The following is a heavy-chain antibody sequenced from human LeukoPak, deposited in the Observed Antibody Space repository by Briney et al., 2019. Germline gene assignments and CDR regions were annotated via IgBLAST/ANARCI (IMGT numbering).Heavy chain of an antibody. Sequence: GGSLRLSCAASGFTFSDYYMSWIRQAPGKGLEWVSYISSSGSTIYYADSMKGRFTISRDNAKNSLYLQMNSLRAEDTAVYYCARGVYDSSGSRRFDIWGQGTMVTVSS. D-gene: IGHD3-22*01. CDR2: ISSSGSTI. CDR3: ARGVYDSSGSRRFDI. V-gene: IGHV3-11*01. CDR1: GFTFSDYY. J-gene: IGHJ3*02.